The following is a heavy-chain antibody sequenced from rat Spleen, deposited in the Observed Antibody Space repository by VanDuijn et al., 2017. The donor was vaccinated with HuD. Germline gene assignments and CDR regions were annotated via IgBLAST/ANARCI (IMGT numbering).Heavy chain of an antibody. CDR3: ARGVYGGYSY. D-gene: IGHD1-11*01. J-gene: IGHJ2*01. CDR2: ITNASGRT. V-gene: IGHV5-31*01. Sequence: EVQLVESGGGLVQPGGSLKLSCVASGFTFNNYWMTWIRQAPGKGLEWVASITNASGRTYYPDSVKGRFTISRDTAQNTLYLQMNSLRSEETATYYCARGVYGGYSYWGQGVMVTVSS. CDR1: GFTFNNYW.